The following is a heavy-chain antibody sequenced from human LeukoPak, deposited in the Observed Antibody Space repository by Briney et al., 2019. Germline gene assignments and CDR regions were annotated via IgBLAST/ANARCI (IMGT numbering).Heavy chain of an antibody. D-gene: IGHD3-22*01. CDR2: IYYSGRT. V-gene: IGHV4-31*03. CDR3: ARDRGDSGFDAFDI. J-gene: IGHJ3*02. CDR1: GGSISSGGYY. Sequence: SETLSLTCTVSGGSISSGGYYWSWIRQHPGKGLEWIGYIYYSGRTYYNPSLKSRVTISVDTSKNQCSLKLSSVTAADTAVYYCARDRGDSGFDAFDIWGQGTMVTVSS.